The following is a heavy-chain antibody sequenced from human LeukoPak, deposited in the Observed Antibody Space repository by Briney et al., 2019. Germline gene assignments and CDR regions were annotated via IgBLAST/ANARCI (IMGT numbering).Heavy chain of an antibody. V-gene: IGHV4-34*01. J-gene: IGHJ6*02. CDR2: INHSGST. Sequence: PSETLSLTCAVYGGSFSGYYWSWIRQPPGKGLEWIGEINHSGSTNYNLSLKSRVTISVDTSKNQFSLKLSSVTAADTAVYYCARERNIVVVPAAGYGMDVWGQGTTVTVSS. CDR3: ARERNIVVVPAAGYGMDV. D-gene: IGHD2-2*01. CDR1: GGSFSGYY.